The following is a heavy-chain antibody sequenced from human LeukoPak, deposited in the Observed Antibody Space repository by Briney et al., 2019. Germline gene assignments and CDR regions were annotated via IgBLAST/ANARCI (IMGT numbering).Heavy chain of an antibody. CDR2: INPNTGGT. CDR1: GYTFCGYY. D-gene: IGHD3-9*01. V-gene: IGHV1-2*02. CDR3: ARVVDILTGHDTALDY. J-gene: IGHJ4*02. Sequence: GASVNVSCKASGYTFCGYYIHWVRHAPGQRLEWMGWINPNTGGTNFAQNFQGRVTMTTVTSISTAYMELSRLRSDDTAVYYCARVVDILTGHDTALDYWGQGTLVTVSS.